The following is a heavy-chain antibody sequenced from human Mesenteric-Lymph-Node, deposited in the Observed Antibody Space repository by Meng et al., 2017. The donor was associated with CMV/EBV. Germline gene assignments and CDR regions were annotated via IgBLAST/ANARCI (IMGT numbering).Heavy chain of an antibody. D-gene: IGHD3-3*01. V-gene: IGHV1-2*02. CDR1: GYIFTGYY. J-gene: IGHJ6*02. CDR2: INPNSGDT. CDR3: ARGHDFWSVYGHNYYYYGMDV. Sequence: ASVKVSCKASGYIFTGYYVHWVRQAPGQGLEWMGWINPNSGDTEYTHRFQGRVTMTRDTSITTAYMELSRLRSDDTAVYYCARGHDFWSVYGHNYYYYGMDVWGQGTTVTVSS.